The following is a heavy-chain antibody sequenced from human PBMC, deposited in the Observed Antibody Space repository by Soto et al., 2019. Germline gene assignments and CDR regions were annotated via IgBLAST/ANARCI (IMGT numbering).Heavy chain of an antibody. CDR3: ARRSGGRCYNY. CDR2: IYYDGSP. Sequence: SETLSLTCTVSGGSINSYYLSWIRQPPGKGLEWIGNIYYDGSPYYNPTVRGRVTISLDASKNQFFLRLRSVTVADTAEYYCARRSGGRCYNYWGPGTVVTVSS. J-gene: IGHJ4*02. V-gene: IGHV4-59*04. D-gene: IGHD2-15*01. CDR1: GGSINSYY.